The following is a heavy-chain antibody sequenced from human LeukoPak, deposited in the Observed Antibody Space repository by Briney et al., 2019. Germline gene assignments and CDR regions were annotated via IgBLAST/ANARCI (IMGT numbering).Heavy chain of an antibody. V-gene: IGHV3-23*01. J-gene: IGHJ3*01. CDR3: ARVRGTLFGL. CDR1: GFTFSRFA. D-gene: IGHD3-16*01. CDR2: ISGSGGST. Sequence: GGSLRLSCAASGFTFSRFAMSWVRQAPGKGLEWVAGISGSGGSTYYAGSVKDRFTISRDNSKNTVFLQVNTLRAEDTAVYYCARVRGTLFGLWGEGTKVAVSS.